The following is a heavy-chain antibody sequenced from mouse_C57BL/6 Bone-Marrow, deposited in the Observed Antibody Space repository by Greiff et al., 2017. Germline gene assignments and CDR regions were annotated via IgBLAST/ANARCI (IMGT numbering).Heavy chain of an antibody. J-gene: IGHJ2*01. CDR1: FYAFRRSC. D-gene: IGHD1-1*01. CDR3: ARTTVVGGDY. V-gene: IGHV1-82*01. CDR2: IYPGDGDT. Sequence: SVPISFPASFYAFRRSCLNCFQPRPGTGLEWICRIYPGDGDTNSNGTFQGKATLTADKSSSTAYMQLSSLTSEDSAVYFCARTTVVGGDYWGQGTTLTVSS.